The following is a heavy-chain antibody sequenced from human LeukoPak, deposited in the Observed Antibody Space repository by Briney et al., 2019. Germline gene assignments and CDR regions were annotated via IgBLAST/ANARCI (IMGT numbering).Heavy chain of an antibody. CDR1: GFTFSSYW. CDR2: TRNKANSYTT. CDR3: AREGGGSYYDY. V-gene: IGHV3-72*01. J-gene: IGHJ4*02. D-gene: IGHD1-26*01. Sequence: PGGSLRLSCAASGFTFSSYWMHWVRQAPGKGLEWVGRTRNKANSYTTEYAASVKGRFTISRDDSKNSLYLQMNSLKTEDTAVYYCAREGGGSYYDYWGQGTLVTVSS.